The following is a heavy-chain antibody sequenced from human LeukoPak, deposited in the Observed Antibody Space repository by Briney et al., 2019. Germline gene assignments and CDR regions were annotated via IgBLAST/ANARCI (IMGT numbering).Heavy chain of an antibody. D-gene: IGHD3-10*01. Sequence: PGGSLRLSCAASGFTFSSDWMHWVRQAPGKGHVWASRINSDGSTTNYADSVKGRFTISRDNAKNTLYLQMNSLRVEDTAVYYCARGVHYYGSGSYSLVNWFNPWGQGTLVTVSS. V-gene: IGHV3-74*01. CDR1: GFTFSSDW. CDR3: ARGVHYYGSGSYSLVNWFNP. J-gene: IGHJ5*02. CDR2: INSDGSTT.